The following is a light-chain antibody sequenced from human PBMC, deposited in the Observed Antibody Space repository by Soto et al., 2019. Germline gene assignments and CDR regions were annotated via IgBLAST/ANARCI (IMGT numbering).Light chain of an antibody. CDR2: GAS. J-gene: IGKJ1*01. CDR1: QSVSSTY. V-gene: IGKV3-20*01. CDR3: QQYGGSRWT. Sequence: EIVLTQSPGTLSLSPGERATLSCRASQSVSSTYLAWYQQKPGQAPRLLIYGASNRATGIPDRFSGSGSGTDFTLTISRPEPEDFAVYYCQQYGGSRWTFGQGTKVDIK.